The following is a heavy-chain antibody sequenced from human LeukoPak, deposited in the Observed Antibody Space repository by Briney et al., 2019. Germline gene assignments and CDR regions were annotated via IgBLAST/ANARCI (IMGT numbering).Heavy chain of an antibody. V-gene: IGHV3-74*01. D-gene: IGHD5/OR15-5a*01. CDR1: GFTFSSYW. Sequence: GGSLRLSCAASGFTFSSYWMHWVRQAPGKGLVWVSRISPDESSALYADSVKGRFTISRDNAKNTLYLQMNSLRGDDTAVYYCARVSVCSRCHFDYWGQGTLVTVSS. CDR3: ARVSVCSRCHFDY. J-gene: IGHJ4*02. CDR2: ISPDESSA.